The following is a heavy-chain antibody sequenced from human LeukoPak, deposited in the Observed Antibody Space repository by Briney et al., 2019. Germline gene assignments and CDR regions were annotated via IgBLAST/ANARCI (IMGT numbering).Heavy chain of an antibody. Sequence: SETLSLTCTVSGGSISSYYWSWIRQPPGKGLEWIGYIYYSGSTNYNPSLKSRVTISVDTSKNQFSLKLSSVTAADTAVYYCARDSANWFDPWGQGTLVTVSS. CDR1: GGSISSYY. CDR2: IYYSGST. J-gene: IGHJ5*02. CDR3: ARDSANWFDP. V-gene: IGHV4-59*01.